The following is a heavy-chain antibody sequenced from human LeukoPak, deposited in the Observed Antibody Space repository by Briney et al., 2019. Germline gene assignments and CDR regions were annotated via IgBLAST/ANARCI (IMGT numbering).Heavy chain of an antibody. Sequence: GESLKISCKGSGYSFTSYWIGWVRQMPGKGLEWMGIIYPGDSDTRYSPSFQGQVTISADKSISTAYLQWSSLKASDTAMYYCARHRYCSSTSCYTDPQYYFDYWGQGTLVTVSS. J-gene: IGHJ4*02. CDR2: IYPGDSDT. CDR3: ARHRYCSSTSCYTDPQYYFDY. CDR1: GYSFTSYW. V-gene: IGHV5-51*01. D-gene: IGHD2-2*02.